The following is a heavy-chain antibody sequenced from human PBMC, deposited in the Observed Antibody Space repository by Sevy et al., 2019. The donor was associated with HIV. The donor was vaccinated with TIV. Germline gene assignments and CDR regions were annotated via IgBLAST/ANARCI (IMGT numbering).Heavy chain of an antibody. J-gene: IGHJ4*02. CDR3: ARDSGYCGGDCYGSGGY. CDR2: ISYDDGSNR. D-gene: IGHD2-21*02. Sequence: GGSPRLSCAASGFTFSSYALHWVRQAPGKGLEWVAVISYDDGSNRNYADSVKGRFTISRDNSKNTVYLQMNSLRPEDTAVYYCARDSGYCGGDCYGSGGYWGQGTLVTVSS. CDR1: GFTFSSYA. V-gene: IGHV3-30-3*01.